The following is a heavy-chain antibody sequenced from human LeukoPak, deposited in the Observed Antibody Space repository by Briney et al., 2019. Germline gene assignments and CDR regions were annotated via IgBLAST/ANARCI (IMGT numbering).Heavy chain of an antibody. Sequence: GGSLRFSCAASGFTFSSYSMNWVRQAPGKGLEWVSSISSSSSYIYYADSVKGRFTISRDNAKNSLYLQMNSLRAEDTAVYYCASRGYSGYYNWFDPWGQGTLVTVSS. CDR1: GFTFSSYS. V-gene: IGHV3-21*01. CDR2: ISSSSSYI. D-gene: IGHD5-12*01. CDR3: ASRGYSGYYNWFDP. J-gene: IGHJ5*02.